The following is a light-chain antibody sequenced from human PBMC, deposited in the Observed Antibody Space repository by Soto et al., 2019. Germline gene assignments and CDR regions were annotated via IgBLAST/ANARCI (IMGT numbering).Light chain of an antibody. V-gene: IGLV4-69*01. CDR2: LNSDGSH. J-gene: IGLJ3*02. CDR1: SGHSSYA. CDR3: QTWGTRIRV. Sequence: QLVLTQSPSASASLGASVKLTCTLSSGHSSYAIAWHQQQPEKGPRYLMKLNSDGSHSKGDGIPDRFSGSSSGAERYLTISSVQSEDEADYYCQTWGTRIRVFGGGTKLTVL.